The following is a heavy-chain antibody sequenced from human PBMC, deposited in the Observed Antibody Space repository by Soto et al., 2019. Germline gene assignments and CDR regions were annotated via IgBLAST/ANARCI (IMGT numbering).Heavy chain of an antibody. V-gene: IGHV4-59*01. CDR2: IYYTGST. Sequence: QVQLQESGPGLVKPSETLSLTCTVSGGSISNYYWSWMRQSPGKGLEYIGYIYYTGSTKYNPSLKGRVTIXVXAXXNQSALKLSSVTAADTAVYYCARHTVRRTSGDFDYWGQGTLVTVSS. CDR1: GGSISNYY. CDR3: ARHTVRRTSGDFDY. J-gene: IGHJ4*02. D-gene: IGHD4-4*01.